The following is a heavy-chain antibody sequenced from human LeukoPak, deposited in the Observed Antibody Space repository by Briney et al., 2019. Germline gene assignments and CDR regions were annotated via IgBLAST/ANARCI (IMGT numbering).Heavy chain of an antibody. J-gene: IGHJ6*02. V-gene: IGHV4-39*07. CDR2: TYYSGSV. D-gene: IGHD3-10*01. Sequence: SETLSLTCTVVGGAINRRNYYWGWIRQSPGKGLEWIGSTYYSGSVNNNPSLQSRVTISVDTSRNQFSLKLTSVTAADTAVYYCAREKAYGSGSYYNAYYYGMDVWGQGTTVTVSS. CDR1: GGAINRRNYY. CDR3: AREKAYGSGSYYNAYYYGMDV.